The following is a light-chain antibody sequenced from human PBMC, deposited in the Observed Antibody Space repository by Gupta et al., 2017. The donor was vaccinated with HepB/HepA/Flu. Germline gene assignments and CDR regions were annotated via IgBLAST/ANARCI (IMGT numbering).Light chain of an antibody. Sequence: QLVLTQSPSASASLGASVKLTCTLSSGHSSYAIAWHQQQPEKGPRYLMKIISDGSHSKGDGIPDRVSGSSSGTERYLTSSSLQSEDEADYYCQTWDSGIQVFGGGTKLTVL. CDR1: SGHSSYA. V-gene: IGLV4-69*01. CDR2: IISDGSH. J-gene: IGLJ2*01. CDR3: QTWDSGIQV.